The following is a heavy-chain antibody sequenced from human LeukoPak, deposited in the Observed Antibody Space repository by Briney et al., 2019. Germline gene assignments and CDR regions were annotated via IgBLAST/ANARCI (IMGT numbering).Heavy chain of an antibody. D-gene: IGHD2-15*01. CDR3: ARELVVVVLGLYNWFDP. J-gene: IGHJ5*02. CDR2: IYHSGST. Sequence: GSLTLPCAVSGFIIKSYWKCWVRLPPGTGLEGIGEIYHSGSTNYNPSLKSRVTISVDKSKNQFSQKLRSVTAADTAVYYCARELVVVVLGLYNWFDPWGQGTLVTVSS. CDR1: GFIIKSYW. V-gene: IGHV4-4*02.